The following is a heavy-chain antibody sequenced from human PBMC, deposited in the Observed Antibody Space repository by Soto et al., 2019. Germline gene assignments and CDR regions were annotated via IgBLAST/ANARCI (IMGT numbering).Heavy chain of an antibody. CDR3: ARDRGYYDSSGYYAYYFDY. J-gene: IGHJ4*02. CDR2: IIPIFGTA. Sequence: QVQLVQSGAEVKKPGSSVKVSCKASGGTFSSYAISWVRQAPRQGLEWMGGIIPIFGTANYAQKFQGRVTITADESTSTAYMELSSLRSEDTAVYYCARDRGYYDSSGYYAYYFDYWGQGTLVTVSS. CDR1: GGTFSSYA. D-gene: IGHD3-22*01. V-gene: IGHV1-69*01.